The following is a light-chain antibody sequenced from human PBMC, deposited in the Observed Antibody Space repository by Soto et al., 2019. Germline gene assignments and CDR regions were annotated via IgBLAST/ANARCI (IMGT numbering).Light chain of an antibody. J-gene: IGLJ1*01. V-gene: IGLV1-44*01. CDR1: RSDIGSNS. CDR2: NNN. Sequence: VLTQPPSASGTPGQTVIISCSGSRSDIGSNSVNWYQHLPGTTPKLLIYNNNQRPSGVPDRFSGSKSGTSASLAISGLQSEDEADYYCAAWDDSLTGPVFGTGTKVTVL. CDR3: AAWDDSLTGPV.